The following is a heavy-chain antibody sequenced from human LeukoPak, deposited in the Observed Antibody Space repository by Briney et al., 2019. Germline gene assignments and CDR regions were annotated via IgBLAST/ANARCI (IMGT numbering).Heavy chain of an antibody. J-gene: IGHJ4*02. Sequence: TGGSLRLSCAASGFTFSSYAMYWVRQAPGKGLEWVSGIGSGGSTHYADSVKGRFTISRDNSKNAVYLQMNSLRAEDTAVYYCAKTKTGYSSGRFPGWPVDYWGQGPLVTVSS. V-gene: IGHV3-23*01. D-gene: IGHD6-19*01. CDR2: IGSGGST. CDR1: GFTFSSYA. CDR3: AKTKTGYSSGRFPGWPVDY.